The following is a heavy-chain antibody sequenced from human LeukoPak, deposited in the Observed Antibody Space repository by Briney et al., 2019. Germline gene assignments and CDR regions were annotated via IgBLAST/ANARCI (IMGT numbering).Heavy chain of an antibody. CDR2: IYPGDSDT. CDR3: ARQQGDNPDY. V-gene: IGHV5-51*01. J-gene: IGHJ4*02. D-gene: IGHD2-21*02. Sequence: GESLQISCKGSGYTFSMYWIGWMRQMPGKGLEWMGIIYPGDSDTRYSPSFQGQVTISADKSINTAYLQWNSLKASDTAVYYCARQQGDNPDYWGQGTVVTVSS. CDR1: GYTFSMYW.